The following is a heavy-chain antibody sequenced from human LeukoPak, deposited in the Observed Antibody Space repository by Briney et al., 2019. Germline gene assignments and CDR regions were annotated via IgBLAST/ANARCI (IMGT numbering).Heavy chain of an antibody. V-gene: IGHV3-21*01. J-gene: IGHJ5*02. D-gene: IGHD6-25*01. CDR3: AKLPAASRIEFDP. CDR1: GFTFSSYS. CDR2: ISSSSSYI. Sequence: PGGPLRLSCAASGFTFSSYSMNWVRQAPGKGLEWVSSISSSSSYIYYADSVKGRFTISRDNAKNSLYLQMNSLRAEDTAVYYRAKLPAASRIEFDPWGQGTLVTVSS.